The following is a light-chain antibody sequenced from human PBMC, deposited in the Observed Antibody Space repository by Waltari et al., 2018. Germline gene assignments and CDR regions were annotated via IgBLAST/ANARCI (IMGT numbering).Light chain of an antibody. CDR1: SSDVGSYNL. CDR3: CSYAGSTTWV. J-gene: IGLJ3*02. CDR2: EFT. V-gene: IGLV2-23*02. Sequence: QSALTQPASVSGSPGPSITISCTGTSSDVGSYNLVSWYQQHPGKAPKLMIYEFTKRPSGVSNRFSGSKSGNTASLTISGLQAEDEADYYCCSYAGSTTWVFGGGTKLTVL.